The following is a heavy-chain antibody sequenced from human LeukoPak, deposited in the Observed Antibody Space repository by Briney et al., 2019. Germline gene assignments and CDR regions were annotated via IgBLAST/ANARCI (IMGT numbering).Heavy chain of an antibody. D-gene: IGHD3-22*01. Sequence: PGGSLRLSCTASGFAFSTYFMHWVRQAPGEGLKYVSSIGADGTDIYYANSVNGRFTISRDNSKNTLYLQMGSLRPEDMAIYYCARELPSSGYFDYWGQGTLVTVSS. J-gene: IGHJ4*02. CDR2: IGADGTDI. CDR3: ARELPSSGYFDY. V-gene: IGHV3-64*01. CDR1: GFAFSTYF.